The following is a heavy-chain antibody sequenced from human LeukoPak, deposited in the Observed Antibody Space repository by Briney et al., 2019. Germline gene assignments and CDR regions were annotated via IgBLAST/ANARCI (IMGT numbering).Heavy chain of an antibody. V-gene: IGHV3-23*01. CDR2: IRGSGGST. CDR1: GFTFTTYS. D-gene: IGHD6-13*01. CDR3: ARDTRGYSSTWYDY. J-gene: IGHJ4*02. Sequence: GGSLRLSCAASGFTFTTYSMSWVRQAPGKGLESVSAIRGSGGSTYYADSVKGRFTISRDNAKNTLYLQMDSLRAEDTAVYYCARDTRGYSSTWYDYWGQGTLVTVSS.